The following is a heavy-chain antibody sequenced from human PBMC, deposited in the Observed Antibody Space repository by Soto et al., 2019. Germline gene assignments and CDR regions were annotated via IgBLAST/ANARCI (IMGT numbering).Heavy chain of an antibody. D-gene: IGHD2-2*01. CDR2: IYYSGST. V-gene: IGHV4-39*01. J-gene: IGHJ3*02. Sequence: PSETLSLTCTVSGGSISSSSYYWGWIRQSPGKGLEYIGSIYYSGSTYYNPSLRSRVTISIDTSKNQFSLKMSSVTAADTAVYYCAIPAPYCSSSSCYWYDAFDIWAQGTVVTVSS. CDR1: GGSISSSSYY. CDR3: AIPAPYCSSSSCYWYDAFDI.